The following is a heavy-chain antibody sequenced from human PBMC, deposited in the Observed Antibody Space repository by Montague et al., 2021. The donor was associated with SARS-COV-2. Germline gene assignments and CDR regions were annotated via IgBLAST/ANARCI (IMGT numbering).Heavy chain of an antibody. D-gene: IGHD5-18*01. CDR1: GDSINSDTAF. J-gene: IGHJ5*02. V-gene: IGHV4-39*01. CDR2: MVYSGRN. Sequence: SETLSLTCTVSGDSINSDTAFWGWVRQSPGKGLEWIGSMVYSGRNFYNGALRSRLTISVDTSKNQFSLELRAVTAADTGLYYCASHDHTDFGNPNWFDPWGKGTRVTVSS. CDR3: ASHDHTDFGNPNWFDP.